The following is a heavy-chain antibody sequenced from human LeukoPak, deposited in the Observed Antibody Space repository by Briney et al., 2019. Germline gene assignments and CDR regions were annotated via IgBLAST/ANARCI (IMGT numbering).Heavy chain of an antibody. V-gene: IGHV3-11*01. CDR3: ARLYCSSTSCYDAFDI. D-gene: IGHD2-2*01. J-gene: IGHJ3*02. CDR2: ISSSGSTI. Sequence: PGGSLRLSCAASGFTFSNYAMSWVRQAPGKGLEWVSYISSSGSTIYYADSVKGRFTISRDNAKNSLYLQMNSLRAEDTAVYYCARLYCSSTSCYDAFDIWGQGTMVTVSS. CDR1: GFTFSNYA.